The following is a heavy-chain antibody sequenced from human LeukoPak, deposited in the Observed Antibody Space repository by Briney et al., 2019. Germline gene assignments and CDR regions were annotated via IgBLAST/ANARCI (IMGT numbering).Heavy chain of an antibody. Sequence: SETLSLTCTVSGGSISSSSYYWGWIRQPPGKGLEWIGSIHYSGSTYYNPSLKSRVTIFVDTSRNQFSLKLSSVTAADTAVYYCARNIAAAGTGSLDYWGQGTLVTVSS. CDR3: ARNIAAAGTGSLDY. V-gene: IGHV4-39*01. CDR2: IHYSGST. D-gene: IGHD6-13*01. CDR1: GGSISSSSYY. J-gene: IGHJ4*02.